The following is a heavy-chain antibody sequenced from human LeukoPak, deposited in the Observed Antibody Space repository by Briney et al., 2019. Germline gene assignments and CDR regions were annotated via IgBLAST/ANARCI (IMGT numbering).Heavy chain of an antibody. D-gene: IGHD3-10*01. V-gene: IGHV4-4*07. CDR2: IFNSGST. CDR3: ARTSKVLLWFGEFLDFDY. Sequence: SETLSLTCTVSGASISTYNWSWIRQPAGKGLEWIGRIFNSGSTIYNPSLKSQVTMSVDTSKNQFSLKLRSVTAADTAVYYCARTSKVLLWFGEFLDFDYWGQGTLVTVSS. CDR1: GASISTYN. J-gene: IGHJ4*02.